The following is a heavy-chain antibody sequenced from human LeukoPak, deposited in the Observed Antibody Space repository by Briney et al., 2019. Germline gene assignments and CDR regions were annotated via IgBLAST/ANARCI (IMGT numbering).Heavy chain of an antibody. CDR1: GYSFTSYW. CDR2: IYPGDSDT. J-gene: IGHJ4*02. V-gene: IGHV5-51*01. CDR3: AFQRSGYFFSFDY. D-gene: IGHD3-22*01. Sequence: GESLKISCKDSGYSFTSYWIGWVRQMPGKGLEWMGIIYPGDSDTRYSPSFQGQVTISADKSISTAYLQWSSLKASDTAMYYCAFQRSGYFFSFDYWGQGTLVTVSS.